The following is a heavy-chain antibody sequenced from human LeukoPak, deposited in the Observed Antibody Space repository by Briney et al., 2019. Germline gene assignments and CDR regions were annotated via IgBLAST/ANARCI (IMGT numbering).Heavy chain of an antibody. Sequence: GRSLRLSCTASGFTFGDYAMSWFRQAPGKGLEGVGFIRSKAYGGATEYAASVKGRFTISRDDSKSIAYLQMNSLKTEDTAVYYCTRRTYSGSVWVFDYWGQGTLVTVSS. CDR1: GFTFGDYA. CDR3: TRRTYSGSVWVFDY. J-gene: IGHJ4*02. CDR2: IRSKAYGGAT. V-gene: IGHV3-49*03. D-gene: IGHD1-26*01.